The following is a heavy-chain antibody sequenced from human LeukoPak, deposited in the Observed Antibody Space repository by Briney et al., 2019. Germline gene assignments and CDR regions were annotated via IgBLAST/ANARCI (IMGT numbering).Heavy chain of an antibody. J-gene: IGHJ5*02. V-gene: IGHV3-23*01. CDR1: GFIFSSYA. Sequence: PGGSLRLSCAASGFIFSSYAMNWVRQAPGKGLEWVSVISDSGGSTYYADSVKGRFTISRDNSKNMLYLQMNSLRAEDTAVYLCVRSAVIPDNWFDPWGQGTLVTVSS. CDR3: VRSAVIPDNWFDP. CDR2: ISDSGGST. D-gene: IGHD2/OR15-2a*01.